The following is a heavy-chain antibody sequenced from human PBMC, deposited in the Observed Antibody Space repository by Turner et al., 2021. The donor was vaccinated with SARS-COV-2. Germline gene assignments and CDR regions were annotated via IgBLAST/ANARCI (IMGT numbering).Heavy chain of an antibody. Sequence: VQLVESGGGLVKPGGSLRLSCAVSGFTFSGSGMHWVRQAPGKGLEWVAVISDDGSNKFYVDSAKGRFTISRDNSRNTLYLQMNNLRVEDTAVYFCARAGLATAGDYWGQGTLVTVSS. CDR2: ISDDGSNK. J-gene: IGHJ4*02. CDR1: GFTFSGSG. D-gene: IGHD6-13*01. V-gene: IGHV3-30*03. CDR3: ARAGLATAGDY.